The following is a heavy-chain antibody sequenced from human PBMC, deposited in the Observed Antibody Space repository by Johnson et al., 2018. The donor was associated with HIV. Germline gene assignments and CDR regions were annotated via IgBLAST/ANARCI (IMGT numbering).Heavy chain of an antibody. J-gene: IGHJ3*02. CDR3: ARDGMAATKANI. V-gene: IGHV3-20*04. CDR2: INWNGGST. CDR1: GFTFSSNP. Sequence: VQLVEFGGGVVQPGRSLRLSCAASGFTFSSNPMHWVRQAPGKGLEWVSGINWNGGSTGYVDSVKGRFTISRDNAKNSLYLQMNSLRAEDTALYYCARDGMAATKANIWGKGTMVTVSS. D-gene: IGHD1-14*01.